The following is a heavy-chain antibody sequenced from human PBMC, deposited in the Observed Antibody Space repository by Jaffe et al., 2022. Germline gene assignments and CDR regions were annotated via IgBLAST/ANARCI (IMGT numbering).Heavy chain of an antibody. CDR2: ISSSGGHT. CDR3: AKFGVSYYYMDV. Sequence: EVQLLESGGGLVQPGGSLRLSCAASIFTSTTYAMSWVRQAPGKGLEWVSAISSSGGHTDYADSVKGRFTISRDNSKNTLYLQLNSLRAEDTAVYYCAKFGVSYYYMDVWGKGTTVTVSS. V-gene: IGHV3-23*01. J-gene: IGHJ6*03. D-gene: IGHD2-8*01. CDR1: IFTSTTYA.